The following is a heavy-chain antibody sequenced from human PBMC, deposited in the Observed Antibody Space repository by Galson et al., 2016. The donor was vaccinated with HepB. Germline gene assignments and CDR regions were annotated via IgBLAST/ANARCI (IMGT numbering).Heavy chain of an antibody. CDR2: IFYSGSS. V-gene: IGHV4-31*03. CDR1: GGSITGSSYY. CDR3: TSGLVRGVISF. Sequence: TLSLTCTVSGGSITGSSYYWGWIRQHPGKGLEWIGYIFYSGSSYYNPSLKSRVTISVDTSKNQFSLKLSSVTAADTAVYHCTSGLVRGVISFWGQGFLVSVSS. J-gene: IGHJ4*02. D-gene: IGHD3-10*01.